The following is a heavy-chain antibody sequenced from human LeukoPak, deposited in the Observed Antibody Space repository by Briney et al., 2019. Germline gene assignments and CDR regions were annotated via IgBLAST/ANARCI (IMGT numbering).Heavy chain of an antibody. V-gene: IGHV4-59*01. D-gene: IGHD3-3*01. CDR2: MYHSGST. Sequence: NSSETLSLTCTVSGGSINEYYWNWIRQPPGKGLEWIGYMYHSGSTNYNPSLKSRVTISIDTSKTHFSLNLNSVTAADTAMYYCARGLLGVVMNTPGSLDIWGQGTMVTVSS. CDR3: ARGLLGVVMNTPGSLDI. J-gene: IGHJ3*02. CDR1: GGSINEYY.